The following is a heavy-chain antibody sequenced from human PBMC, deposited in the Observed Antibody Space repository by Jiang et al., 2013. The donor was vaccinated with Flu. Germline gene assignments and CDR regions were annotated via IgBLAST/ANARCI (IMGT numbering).Heavy chain of an antibody. CDR3: AKDYKGYYYGSSS. CDR1: GFTFSSYA. Sequence: RLSCVASGFTFSSYAMSWVRQAPGKGLEWVSFISGSGGSTYYADSVKGRFTISRDNSKNTLYLQMNSLRAEDTAVYYCAKDYKGYYYGSSSWGQGTLVTVSS. CDR2: ISGSGGST. D-gene: IGHD3-10*01. V-gene: IGHV3-23*01. J-gene: IGHJ5*02.